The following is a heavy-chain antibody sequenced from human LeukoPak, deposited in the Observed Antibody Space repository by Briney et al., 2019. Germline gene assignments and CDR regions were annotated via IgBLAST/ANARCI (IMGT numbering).Heavy chain of an antibody. CDR3: ARDQTYYVSSGYYYVTYFQH. J-gene: IGHJ1*01. CDR2: ISTGGST. CDR1: GASISSSY. D-gene: IGHD3-22*01. V-gene: IGHV4-4*07. Sequence: SETLSLTCTVSGASISSSYCTWIRQPAGEGLEWIGRISTGGSTTYNPSFKSRVAMSLDTSKNQFSLNLTSVTAADTAVYYCARDQTYYVSSGYYYVTYFQHWGQGILVTVSS.